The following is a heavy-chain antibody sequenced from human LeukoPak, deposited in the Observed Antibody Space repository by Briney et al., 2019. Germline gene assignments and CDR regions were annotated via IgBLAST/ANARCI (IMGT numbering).Heavy chain of an antibody. D-gene: IGHD3-3*02. Sequence: PGGSLRLSCAASGFTFSSYGMHWVRQAPGKGLEWVAVISYDGSNKYHADSVKGRFTISRDNSKNTLYLQMNSLRAEDTAVYYCAKAPTDHFNLFDIWGQGTMVTVSS. J-gene: IGHJ3*02. V-gene: IGHV3-30*18. CDR3: AKAPTDHFNLFDI. CDR2: ISYDGSNK. CDR1: GFTFSSYG.